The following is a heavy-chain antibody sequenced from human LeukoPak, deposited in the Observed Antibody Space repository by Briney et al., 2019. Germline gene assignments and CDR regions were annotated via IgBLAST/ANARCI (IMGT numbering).Heavy chain of an antibody. V-gene: IGHV4-59*08. J-gene: IGHJ2*01. Sequence: SETLSLTCTVSGDSISRYYWSWIRQSPGKGLEWIGYIYYGGDTNYNPSLKSRVTISVDTSKNQFSLKLTSVTAADTAVYYCARAAYSSIWYSRYFDLWGRGTLVTVSS. CDR1: GDSISRYY. D-gene: IGHD6-13*01. CDR3: ARAAYSSIWYSRYFDL. CDR2: IYYGGDT.